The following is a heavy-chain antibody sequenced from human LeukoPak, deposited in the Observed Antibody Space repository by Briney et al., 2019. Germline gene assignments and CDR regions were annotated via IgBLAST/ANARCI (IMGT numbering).Heavy chain of an antibody. CDR2: ISGSGGST. J-gene: IGHJ6*02. D-gene: IGHD2-15*01. V-gene: IGHV3-23*01. CDR3: ARYCSGGSCYSLTYYYYGMDV. CDR1: GFTFSSYA. Sequence: GGSLRLSCAASGFTFSSYAMSWVRQAPEKGLEWVSAISGSGGSTYYADSVKGRFTISRDNSKNTLYLQMNSLRAEDTAVYYCARYCSGGSCYSLTYYYYGMDVWGQGTTVTVSS.